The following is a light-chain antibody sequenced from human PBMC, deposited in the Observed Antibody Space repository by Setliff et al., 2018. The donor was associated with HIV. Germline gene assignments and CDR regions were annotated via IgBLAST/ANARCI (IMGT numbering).Light chain of an antibody. CDR3: CSYAGSSTFPYV. V-gene: IGLV2-23*02. CDR1: SSDVGSYNP. Sequence: QSALTQPASVSGSPGQSITISCTGTSSDVGSYNPVSWYQQHPGKAPKVMIYEVTKRPSGVSNRFSGSKSGNAASLTISGLQAEDEADYYCCSYAGSSTFPYVFGTGTKVTVL. CDR2: EVT. J-gene: IGLJ1*01.